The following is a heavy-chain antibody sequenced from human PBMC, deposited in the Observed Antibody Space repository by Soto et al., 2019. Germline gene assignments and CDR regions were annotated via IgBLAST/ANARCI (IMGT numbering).Heavy chain of an antibody. CDR2: IIPIFGTA. J-gene: IGHJ6*02. CDR3: ARDREWGYGLIIGTISSRYYGMDV. D-gene: IGHD1-7*01. CDR1: GGTFSSYA. V-gene: IGHV1-69*13. Sequence: SVKVSCKASGGTFSSYAISWVRQAPGQGLEWMGGIIPIFGTANYAQKFQGRVTITADESTSTAYMELSSLRSEDTAVYYCARDREWGYGLIIGTISSRYYGMDVWGQGTTVTGSS.